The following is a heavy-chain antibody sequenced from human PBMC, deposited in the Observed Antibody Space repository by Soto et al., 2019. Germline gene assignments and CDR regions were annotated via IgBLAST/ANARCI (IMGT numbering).Heavy chain of an antibody. CDR2: INPNSGGT. Sequence: LQAPGQGLEWMGWINPNSGGTNYAQKFQGRVTMTRDTSISTAYMELSRLRSDDTAVYYCARDGRLITFGGVIAPYYYYYGMDVWGQGTTVTVSS. CDR3: ARDGRLITFGGVIAPYYYYYGMDV. D-gene: IGHD3-16*02. V-gene: IGHV1-2*02. J-gene: IGHJ6*02.